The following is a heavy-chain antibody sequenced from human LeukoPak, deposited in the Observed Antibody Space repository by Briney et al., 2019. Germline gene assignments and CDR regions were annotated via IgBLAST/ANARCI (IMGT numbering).Heavy chain of an antibody. CDR3: ARTIDGNMSVFEV. CDR2: IYYSGST. V-gene: IGHV4-31*03. Sequence: SETLSLTCTVSGGSISSGGYYWSWIRQHPGKGLEWIGYIYYSGSTYYNPSLKSRVTMSIDTSKNQFSLKLSCVTAADTAVYYCARTIDGNMSVFEVWGQGTLVTVSS. J-gene: IGHJ3*01. CDR1: GGSISSGGYY. D-gene: IGHD4-23*01.